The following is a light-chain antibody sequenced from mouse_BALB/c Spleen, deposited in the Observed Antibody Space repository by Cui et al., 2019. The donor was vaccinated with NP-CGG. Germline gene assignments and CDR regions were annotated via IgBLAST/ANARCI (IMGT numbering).Light chain of an antibody. CDR2: GTN. V-gene: IGLV1*01. J-gene: IGLJ1*01. CDR3: ALWYSNHWV. CDR1: TGAVIINNY. Sequence: QAVVTQESALPTSPGEKVTLTCRSSTGAVIINNYDNWVQERPDHLFTGLIGGTNNRAPGVPARFSGSLIGDKAALTITGAQTEDEAIYFCALWYSNHWVFGGGTKLTVL.